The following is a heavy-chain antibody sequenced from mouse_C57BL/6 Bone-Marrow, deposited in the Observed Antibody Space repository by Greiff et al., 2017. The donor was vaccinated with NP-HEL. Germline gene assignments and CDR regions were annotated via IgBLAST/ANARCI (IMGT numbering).Heavy chain of an antibody. CDR3: ARDQLRGFAY. D-gene: IGHD1-1*01. CDR1: GFTFSSYA. CDR2: ISDGGSYT. V-gene: IGHV5-4*01. J-gene: IGHJ3*01. Sequence: EVKLMESGGGLVKPGGSLKLSCAASGFTFSSYAMSWVRQTPEKRLEWVATISDGGSYTYYPDNVKGRFTISRDNAKNNLYLQMSHLKSEDTAMYYCARDQLRGFAYWGQGTLVTVSA.